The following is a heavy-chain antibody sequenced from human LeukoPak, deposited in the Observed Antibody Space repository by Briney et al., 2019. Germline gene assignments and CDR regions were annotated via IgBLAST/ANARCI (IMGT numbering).Heavy chain of an antibody. CDR1: GFTFSSYA. V-gene: IGHV3-23*01. Sequence: PGGSLRLSCAASGFTFSSYAMSWVRQAPGKGLEWVSAISGSGGSTYYADSVKGRFTISRDNSKNTLYLQMNSLRAVDTAVYYCAKAGGGYDFWSGYYSGYFDYWGQGTLVTVSS. CDR3: AKAGGGYDFWSGYYSGYFDY. D-gene: IGHD3-3*01. CDR2: ISGSGGST. J-gene: IGHJ4*02.